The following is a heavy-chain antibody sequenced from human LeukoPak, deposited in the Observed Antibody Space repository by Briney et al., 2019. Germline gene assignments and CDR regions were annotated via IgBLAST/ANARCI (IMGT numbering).Heavy chain of an antibody. CDR2: ISTSGSTI. CDR1: GFIFSTYE. CDR3: ARDGPAYSFEY. J-gene: IGHJ4*02. Sequence: GGSLRLSCAAPGFIFSTYEMHWVRQAPAKGLEWVSYISTSGSTIYYADSVKGRFTFSRDNARNSLFLQMNRLRAEDTAVYYCARDGPAYSFEYWGQGTLVTVSS. D-gene: IGHD2-21*01. V-gene: IGHV3-48*03.